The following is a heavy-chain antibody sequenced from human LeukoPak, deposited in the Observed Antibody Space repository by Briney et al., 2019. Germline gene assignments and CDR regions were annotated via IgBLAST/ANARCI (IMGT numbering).Heavy chain of an antibody. CDR2: ISYDGSNK. V-gene: IGHV3-30*18. CDR1: GFTFSSYG. D-gene: IGHD5-18*01. CDR3: AKDDSYGLDY. J-gene: IGHJ4*02. Sequence: PGRSLRLSCAASGFTFSSYGMHWVRQAPGKGLEWVAVISYDGSNKYYADSVKGRFTISRDNSKNTLYLQMNSLRAEDTAVYYCAKDDSYGLDYWGQGTLVTVSS.